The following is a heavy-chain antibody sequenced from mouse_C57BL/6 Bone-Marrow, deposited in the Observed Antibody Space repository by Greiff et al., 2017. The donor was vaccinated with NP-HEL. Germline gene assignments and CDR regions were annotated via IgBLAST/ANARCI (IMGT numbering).Heavy chain of an antibody. J-gene: IGHJ4*01. CDR2: IHPNSGST. D-gene: IGHD1-1*01. CDR3: PIYYYGSSYPYAMDY. Sequence: VQLQQPGAELVKPGASVKLSCKASGYTFTSYWMHWVKQRPGQGLEWIGMIHPNSGSTNYNEKFKSKATLTVDKSSSTAYMQLSSLTSEDSAVYYCPIYYYGSSYPYAMDYWGQGTSVTVSS. V-gene: IGHV1-64*01. CDR1: GYTFTSYW.